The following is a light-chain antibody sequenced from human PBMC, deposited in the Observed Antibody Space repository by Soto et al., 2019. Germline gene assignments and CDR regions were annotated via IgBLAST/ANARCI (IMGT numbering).Light chain of an antibody. V-gene: IGLV1-40*01. CDR2: GNS. CDR3: QSYDSSLSGWV. J-gene: IGLJ3*02. CDR1: SSNIGAGYD. Sequence: QSVLTQPPSVSGAPGQRVTISCTGSSSNIGAGYDLHWYQQLPGTAPKLLIYGNSNRPSGVPDRFFGSKSGTSASLAITGLQAEDEADYYCQSYDSSLSGWVFGGGTKLTVL.